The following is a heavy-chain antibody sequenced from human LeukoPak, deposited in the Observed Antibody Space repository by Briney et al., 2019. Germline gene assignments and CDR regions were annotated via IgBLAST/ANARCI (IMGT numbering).Heavy chain of an antibody. CDR1: GGTFSSYA. V-gene: IGHV1-69*06. D-gene: IGHD2-15*01. CDR3: APLPGYCSGGSCSDDAFDI. J-gene: IGHJ3*02. CDR2: IIPIFGTA. Sequence: SVKVSCKASGGTFSSYAISWVRQAPGQGLEWMGGIIPIFGTANYAQKFQGRVTITADKSTSTAYMELSSLRSGDTAVYYCAPLPGYCSGGSCSDDAFDIWGQGTMVTVSS.